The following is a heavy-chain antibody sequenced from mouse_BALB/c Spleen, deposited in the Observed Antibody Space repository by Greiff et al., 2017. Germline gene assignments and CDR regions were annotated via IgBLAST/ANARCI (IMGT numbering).Heavy chain of an antibody. J-gene: IGHJ3*01. V-gene: IGHV3-6*02. CDR2: ISYDGSN. D-gene: IGHD2-1*01. Sequence: ESGPGLVKPSQSLSLTCSVTGYSITSGYYWNWIRQFPGNKLEWMGYISYDGSNNYNPSLKNRISITRDTSKNQFFLKLNSVTTEDTATYYCARGGNYVAWFAYWGQGTLVTVSA. CDR3: ARGGNYVAWFAY. CDR1: GYSITSGYY.